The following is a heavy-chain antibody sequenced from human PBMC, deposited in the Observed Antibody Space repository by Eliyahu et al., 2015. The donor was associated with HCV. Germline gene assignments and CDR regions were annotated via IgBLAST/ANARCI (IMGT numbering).Heavy chain of an antibody. CDR3: ASHPRYQLLPPXFDY. CDR2: IIPDFGTA. D-gene: IGHD2-2*01. V-gene: IGHV1-69*06. J-gene: IGHJ4*02. Sequence: QVQLVQSGPEVGKPGSSVKVSCKASGGTLNSYSISWVPQAPGQGLEWMGGIIPDFGTANYAQKFQDRVTITADKSASTXYMELISLRSEDTAVYYCASHPRYQLLPPXFDYWGQGTPVTVSS. CDR1: GGTLNSYS.